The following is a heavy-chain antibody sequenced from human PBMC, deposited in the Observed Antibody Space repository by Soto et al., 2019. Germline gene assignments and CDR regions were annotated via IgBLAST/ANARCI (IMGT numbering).Heavy chain of an antibody. D-gene: IGHD3-10*01. V-gene: IGHV4-30-2*01. CDR2: IYHSGST. CDR1: VGSISSGGYS. J-gene: IGHJ4*02. Sequence: TLSLTCAVSVGSISSGGYSWSWIRQPPGKGLEWIGYIYHSGSTYYNPSLKSRVTISVDRSKNQFSLKLSSVTAADTAVYYCARGGVHGYFDHWGQGTLVTVSS. CDR3: ARGGVHGYFDH.